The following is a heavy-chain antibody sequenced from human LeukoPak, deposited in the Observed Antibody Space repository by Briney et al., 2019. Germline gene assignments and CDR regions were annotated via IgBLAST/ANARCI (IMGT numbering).Heavy chain of an antibody. CDR3: ATLSVNVVATAVRGYYFDS. V-gene: IGHV1-69*05. Sequence: ASVKVSCEASGGTFSSHAITWVRQAPGQGLEWMGGIIPILGSANNAQKFQGRVSITTDDSTSTAYMELSGLRSEDTAVYYCATLSVNVVATAVRGYYFDSWGQGTLVTVSS. CDR1: GGTFSSHA. J-gene: IGHJ4*02. D-gene: IGHD5-12*01. CDR2: IIPILGSA.